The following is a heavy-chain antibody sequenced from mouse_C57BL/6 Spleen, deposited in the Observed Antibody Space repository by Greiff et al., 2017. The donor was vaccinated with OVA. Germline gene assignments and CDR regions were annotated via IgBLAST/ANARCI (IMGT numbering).Heavy chain of an antibody. CDR1: GFTFSSYA. J-gene: IGHJ4*01. D-gene: IGHD1-1*01. Sequence: EVHLVESGGGLVKPGGSLKLSCAASGFTFSSYAMSWVRQTPEKRLEWVATISDGGSYTYYPDNVKGRFTISRDNAKNNLYLQMSHLKSEDTAMYYCARGDYGSSYDYYAMDYWGQGTSVTVSS. CDR2: ISDGGSYT. CDR3: ARGDYGSSYDYYAMDY. V-gene: IGHV5-4*01.